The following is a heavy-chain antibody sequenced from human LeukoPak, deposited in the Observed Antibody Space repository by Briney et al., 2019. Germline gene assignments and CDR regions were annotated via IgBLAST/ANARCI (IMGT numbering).Heavy chain of an antibody. D-gene: IGHD4-11*01. Sequence: ASVKVSCKASGYTFTGYYMHWVRQAPGQGLEWMGWINHNSGGTNYAQKFQGRVTMTGDTSISTAYMELSRLTSDDTAVYYCARGPPMTTNWFDPWGQGTLVTVSS. CDR3: ARGPPMTTNWFDP. CDR1: GYTFTGYY. CDR2: INHNSGGT. V-gene: IGHV1-2*02. J-gene: IGHJ5*02.